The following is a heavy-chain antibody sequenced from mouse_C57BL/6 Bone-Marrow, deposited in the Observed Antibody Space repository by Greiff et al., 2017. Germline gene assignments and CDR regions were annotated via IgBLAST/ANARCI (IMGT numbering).Heavy chain of an antibody. CDR1: GYTFTDYY. J-gene: IGHJ3*01. CDR3: ARPAFYYAWFAY. V-gene: IGHV1-76*01. CDR2: IYPGSGNT. D-gene: IGHD1-1*01. Sequence: QVQLQQSGAELVRPGASVKLSCKASGYTFTDYYINWGKQRPGQGLEWIARIYPGSGNTYYNEKFKGKATLTAEKSSSTAYMQLSSLTSEDSAVYFCARPAFYYAWFAYWGQGTLVTVSA.